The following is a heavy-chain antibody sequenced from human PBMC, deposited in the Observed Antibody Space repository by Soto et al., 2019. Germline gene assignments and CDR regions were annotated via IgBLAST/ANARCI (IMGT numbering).Heavy chain of an antibody. J-gene: IGHJ3*02. Sequence: QVYLEESGGGVFQPGRSLRLSCVASGFSFSSSDMHWVRQAPGKGLEWVAHISIDGSRKYYADSVKGRFTVSRENSKNTLYLQINSLRPEEAALYYCTRGPTHGAFDIWGQGTMVTVSS. CDR2: ISIDGSRK. CDR1: GFSFSSSD. V-gene: IGHV3-30*03. CDR3: TRGPTHGAFDI.